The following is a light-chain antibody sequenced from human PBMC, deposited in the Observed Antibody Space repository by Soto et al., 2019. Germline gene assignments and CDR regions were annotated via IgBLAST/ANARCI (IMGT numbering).Light chain of an antibody. J-gene: IGLJ2*01. CDR3: QSYDNSLSGFVI. CDR2: DTY. Sequence: QSVLTQPPSVSGAPGQTVTISCTGSSSNIEAGYDVHWYQHLPGTAPKLLIYDTYNRPFGVPDRFSGSKSGTSASLAITGLQAEDEADYYCQSYDNSLSGFVIFGGGTKLTVL. V-gene: IGLV1-40*01. CDR1: SSNIEAGYD.